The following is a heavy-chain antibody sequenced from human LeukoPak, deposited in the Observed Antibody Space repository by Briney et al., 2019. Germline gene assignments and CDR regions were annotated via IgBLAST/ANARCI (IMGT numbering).Heavy chain of an antibody. J-gene: IGHJ4*02. V-gene: IGHV1-69*04. D-gene: IGHD2-15*01. Sequence: SVKVSCEASGGTFSSYAISWVRQAPGQGLEWMGRIIPILGIANYAQKFQGRVTITADKSTSTAYMELSSLRSEDTAVYYCARRVVAATREVDYWGQGTLVTVSS. CDR1: GGTFSSYA. CDR3: ARRVVAATREVDY. CDR2: IIPILGIA.